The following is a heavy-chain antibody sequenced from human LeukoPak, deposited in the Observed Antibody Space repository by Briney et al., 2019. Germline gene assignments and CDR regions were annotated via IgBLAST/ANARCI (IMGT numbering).Heavy chain of an antibody. CDR2: ISGSSSNI. D-gene: IGHD1-26*01. J-gene: IGHJ4*02. CDR1: GFTFSTYN. Sequence: GGSLRLSCAASGFTFSTYNMNWVRRAPGKGLEWVSSISGSSSNIYYADSVKGRFTISRDNAKNSLYLQMNSLRAEDTAVYYCARDTTYRYFNYWGQGTLVTVSS. V-gene: IGHV3-21*01. CDR3: ARDTTYRYFNY.